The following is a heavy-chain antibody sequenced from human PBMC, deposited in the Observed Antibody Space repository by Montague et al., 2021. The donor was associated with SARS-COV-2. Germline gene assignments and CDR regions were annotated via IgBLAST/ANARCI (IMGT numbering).Heavy chain of an antibody. Sequence: DTLSLTYTVSFGSISTYYWSWIRQPPGKGLEWIGFIFYNGSTKYNPSLKRRVSISLDTSKNQFSLKPSSVTAADTAVYYCARQDAWAYCGDECYRGWFDSWGQGTLVTVSS. V-gene: IGHV4-59*07. J-gene: IGHJ5*01. CDR1: FGSISTYY. CDR2: IFYNGST. D-gene: IGHD2-21*01. CDR3: ARQDAWAYCGDECYRGWFDS.